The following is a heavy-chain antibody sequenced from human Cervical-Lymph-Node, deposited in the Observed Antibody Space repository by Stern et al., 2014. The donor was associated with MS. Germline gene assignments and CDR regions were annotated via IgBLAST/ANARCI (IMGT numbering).Heavy chain of an antibody. D-gene: IGHD1-1*01. Sequence: QVQLVQSGNEVKKPGASVKVSCEASGYTFTSYGISWVRQAPGQGLEWMGWISAYNGNTNYEQKFQDRGTMTTDTSTSTVYMELRNLRSDDAALYYCARAAGILDFWGQGTLVTVSS. CDR1: GYTFTSYG. J-gene: IGHJ4*02. V-gene: IGHV1-18*01. CDR2: ISAYNGNT. CDR3: ARAAGILDF.